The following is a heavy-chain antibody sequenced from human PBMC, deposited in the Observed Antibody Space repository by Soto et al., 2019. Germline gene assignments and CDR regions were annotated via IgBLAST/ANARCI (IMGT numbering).Heavy chain of an antibody. D-gene: IGHD3-9*01. CDR2: IYYSGTT. J-gene: IGHJ4*02. CDR1: GGSISSSSYY. CDR3: ARQRGYYDILTGYYTELNFDY. V-gene: IGHV4-39*01. Sequence: PSETLSLTCTVSGGSISSSSYYWGWIRQPPGKGLEWIGRIYYSGTTYYNPSLKSRVTISVDTSKNQFSLKLSSVTAADTAVYYCARQRGYYDILTGYYTELNFDYWGQGTLVTVSS.